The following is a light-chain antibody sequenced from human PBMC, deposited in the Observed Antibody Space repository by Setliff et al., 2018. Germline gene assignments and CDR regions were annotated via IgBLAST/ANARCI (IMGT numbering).Light chain of an antibody. CDR3: SSYTSSGTDV. V-gene: IGLV2-14*01. CDR1: SSDIGGYNY. CDR2: EVS. J-gene: IGLJ1*01. Sequence: QSVLTQPASVSGSPGQSITIPCTGTSSDIGGYNYVSWYQQHPGKAPKFMIYEVSNRPSGVSNRFSGSKSGNTASLTISGLQAEDEADYYCSSYTSSGTDVFGSGTKGTVL.